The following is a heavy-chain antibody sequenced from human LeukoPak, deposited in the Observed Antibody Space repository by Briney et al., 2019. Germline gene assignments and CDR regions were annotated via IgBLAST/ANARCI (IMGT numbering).Heavy chain of an antibody. CDR2: ISGSGGST. Sequence: GGSLRLSCAACGFTFSSYAMSWVRQDPGKGLEWVSAISGSGGSTYYADSVKGRFTISRDNSKNTLYLQMNSLRAEDTAVYYCAKEPNEIVATIWYAFDIWGQGTMVTVSS. V-gene: IGHV3-23*01. D-gene: IGHD5-12*01. CDR3: AKEPNEIVATIWYAFDI. CDR1: GFTFSSYA. J-gene: IGHJ3*02.